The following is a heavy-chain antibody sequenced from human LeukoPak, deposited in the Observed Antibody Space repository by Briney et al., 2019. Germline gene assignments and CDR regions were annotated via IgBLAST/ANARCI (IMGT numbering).Heavy chain of an antibody. Sequence: PGGSLRLSCAASGFTFSTYSMNWVRQAPGKGLEWVSSISSSSSYIYYADSVKGRFTISRDNAKNSLYLQMNSLRAEDTAVYYCASLAPYDILTGYSSDAFDIWGQGTMVTVSS. J-gene: IGHJ3*02. V-gene: IGHV3-21*01. D-gene: IGHD3-9*01. CDR3: ASLAPYDILTGYSSDAFDI. CDR1: GFTFSTYS. CDR2: ISSSSSYI.